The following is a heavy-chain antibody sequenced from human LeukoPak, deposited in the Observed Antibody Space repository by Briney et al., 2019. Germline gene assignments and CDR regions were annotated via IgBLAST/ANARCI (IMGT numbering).Heavy chain of an antibody. CDR3: ARASHDYGDYSHFDY. CDR2: IYHSGST. CDR1: GGSISSRNW. Sequence: PSETLSLTCAVSGGSISSRNWWSWVRQPPGKGLEWIGEIYHSGSTNYNPSLKTRVTISVDKSKNQFSLKLSSVAAADTAVYYCARASHDYGDYSHFDYWGQGTLVTVSS. D-gene: IGHD4-17*01. J-gene: IGHJ4*02. V-gene: IGHV4-4*02.